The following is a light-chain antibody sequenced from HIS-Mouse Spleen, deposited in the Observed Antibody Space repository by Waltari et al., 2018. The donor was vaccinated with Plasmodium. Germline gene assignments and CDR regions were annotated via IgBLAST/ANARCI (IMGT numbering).Light chain of an antibody. V-gene: IGLV3-21*02. Sequence: SYVLTQPPSVSVAPGQTARITCGGHNIGRKSVHWYQQKPGPAPVLVVYDDSDRPPGIPERFSGSNSGNTATLTISRVEAGDEADYYCQVWDSSSDHRVFGGGTKLTVL. CDR3: QVWDSSSDHRV. CDR1: NIGRKS. CDR2: DDS. J-gene: IGLJ3*02.